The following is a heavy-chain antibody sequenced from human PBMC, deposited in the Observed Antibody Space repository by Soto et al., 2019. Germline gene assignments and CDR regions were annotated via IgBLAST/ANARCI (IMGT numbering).Heavy chain of an antibody. D-gene: IGHD3-22*01. J-gene: IGHJ5*02. V-gene: IGHV1-69*13. CDR2: IIPIFGTA. CDR3: ARADDSSGYYFAVSLDP. CDR1: GGTFSSYA. Sequence: ASVKVSCKASGGTFSSYAISWVRQAPGQGLEWMGGIIPIFGTANYAQKFQGRVTITADESTSTAYMELSSLRSEDTAVYYCARADDSSGYYFAVSLDPWGQGTLVTVSS.